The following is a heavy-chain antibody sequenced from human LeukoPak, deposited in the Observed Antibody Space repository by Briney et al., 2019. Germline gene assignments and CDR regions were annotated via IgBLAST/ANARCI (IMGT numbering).Heavy chain of an antibody. Sequence: PGGSLRLSCAASGFTVSSNYMSWVRQAPGKGLEWVSVIYSGGSTYYADSVKGRFTISRDDSKNTLYLQMNSLRAEDTAVYYCARDRDSSGYYYVWGQGTLVTVSS. V-gene: IGHV3-53*01. CDR1: GFTVSSNY. CDR3: ARDRDSSGYYYV. D-gene: IGHD3-22*01. CDR2: IYSGGST. J-gene: IGHJ4*02.